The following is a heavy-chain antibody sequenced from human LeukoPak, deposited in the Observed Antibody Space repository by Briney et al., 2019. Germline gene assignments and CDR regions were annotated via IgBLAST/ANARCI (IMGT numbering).Heavy chain of an antibody. CDR1: GYTFTSYY. CDR2: INPSGGST. D-gene: IGHD3-22*01. V-gene: IGHV1-46*01. CDR3: ARTYYYDSSGYSAFDY. J-gene: IGHJ4*02. Sequence: ASVKVSCKASGYTFTSYYIHWVRRAPGQGLEWMGIINPSGGSTSYAQKFQGRVTMTRDTSTSIVYMELSSLRSEDTAVYYCARTYYYDSSGYSAFDYWGQGTLVTVSS.